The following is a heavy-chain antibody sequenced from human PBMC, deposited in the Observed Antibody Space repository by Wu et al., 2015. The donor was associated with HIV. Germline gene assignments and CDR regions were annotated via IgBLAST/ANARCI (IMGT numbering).Heavy chain of an antibody. V-gene: IGHV1-2*02. D-gene: IGHD1-26*01. CDR1: GYPFTGNY. CDR3: ARGGSVFAGIVGATTGHFAY. CDR2: INPNSDST. Sequence: QVQLVQSGAEVKKPGASVKVSCKASGYPFTGNYMHWVRQAPGQGLEWMGWINPNSDSTNYAHKFQGRVTMTSDTSISTAYMDLRRLRSDDTAVYYCARGGSVFAGIVGATTGHFAYWGQGTLVTVSS. J-gene: IGHJ4*02.